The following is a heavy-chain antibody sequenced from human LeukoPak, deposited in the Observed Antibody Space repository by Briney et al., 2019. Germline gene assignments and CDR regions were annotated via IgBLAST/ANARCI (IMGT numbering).Heavy chain of an antibody. V-gene: IGHV4-4*07. D-gene: IGHD3-3*01. CDR1: GGSISSYY. CDR2: IYTSGST. CDR3: ASSYYDFWSGLSAGSFFDI. J-gene: IGHJ3*02. Sequence: SETLSLTCTVSGGSISSYYWSWIRQPAGKGLEWIGRIYTSGSTNYNPSLKSRVTMSVDTSKNQFSLKLSSVTAADTAVYYCASSYYDFWSGLSAGSFFDIWGQGTMVTVSS.